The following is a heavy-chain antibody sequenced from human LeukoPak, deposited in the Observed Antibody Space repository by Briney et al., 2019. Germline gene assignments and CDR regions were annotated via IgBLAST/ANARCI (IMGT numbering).Heavy chain of an antibody. J-gene: IGHJ6*03. V-gene: IGHV1-2*02. CDR2: INPNSGGT. Sequence: ASVKVSCKASGYTFTSNYMHWVRQAPGQGLEWMGWINPNSGGTNYAQKFQGRVTMTRDTSISTAYMELSRLIFDDTAVYYCARGDSGYDHFYHMDVWGKGTTVTISS. CDR1: GYTFTSNY. D-gene: IGHD5-12*01. CDR3: ARGDSGYDHFYHMDV.